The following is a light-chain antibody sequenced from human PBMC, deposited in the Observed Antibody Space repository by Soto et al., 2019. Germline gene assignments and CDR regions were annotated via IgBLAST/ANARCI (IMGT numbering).Light chain of an antibody. J-gene: IGKJ1*01. Sequence: EIVLTQSPATLSLSPGERATLSCRASQSVRSYLAWYQQKPGQAPRLLIYDASNRATGRPARFSGSESGTDFTLAISSLEPEDFAVYYCQQRSNWPRTFGQGTKVEIK. V-gene: IGKV3-11*01. CDR2: DAS. CDR3: QQRSNWPRT. CDR1: QSVRSY.